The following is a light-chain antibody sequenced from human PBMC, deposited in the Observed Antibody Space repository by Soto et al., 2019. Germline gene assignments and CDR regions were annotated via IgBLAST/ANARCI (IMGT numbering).Light chain of an antibody. V-gene: IGLV2-14*01. CDR3: SSYTNTGTLYV. Sequence: QSALTQPASVSGSPGQSITISCTGTSSDVGGSKYVSWYQQYPGKAPKLLIYEVTNRPSGVSNRFSGSKSGNAASLTISGLQAEDEADYYCSSYTNTGTLYVFGTGTKVTVL. CDR1: SSDVGGSKY. CDR2: EVT. J-gene: IGLJ1*01.